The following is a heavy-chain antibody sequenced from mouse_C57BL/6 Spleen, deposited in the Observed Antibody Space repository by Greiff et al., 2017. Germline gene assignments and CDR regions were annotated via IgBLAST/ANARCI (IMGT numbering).Heavy chain of an antibody. V-gene: IGHV2-6-1*01. CDR2: IWSDGST. CDR1: GFSLTSYG. J-gene: IGHJ4*01. Sequence: VQGVESGPGLVAPSQSLSITCTVSGFSLTSYGVHWVRQPPGKGLEWLVVIWSDGSTTYNSALKSRLSISKDNSKSQFFLKMNSLQTDDTAMYYCARHYYGSSYAMDYWGQGTSVTVSS. CDR3: ARHYYGSSYAMDY. D-gene: IGHD1-1*01.